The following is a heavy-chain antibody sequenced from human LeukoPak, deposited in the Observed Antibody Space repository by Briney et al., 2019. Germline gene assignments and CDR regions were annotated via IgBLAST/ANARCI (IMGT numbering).Heavy chain of an antibody. D-gene: IGHD3-10*01. V-gene: IGHV4-34*01. Sequence: NPSETLSLTCAVYGGSFSGYYWSWIRQPPGKGLEWIGEINHSGSTNYNPSLKSRVTISVDTSKNQFSLKLSSVTAADTAVYYCARRRRTMVRGVIIAGWFDPWGQGTLVTVSS. CDR2: INHSGST. CDR3: ARRRRTMVRGVIIAGWFDP. J-gene: IGHJ5*02. CDR1: GGSFSGYY.